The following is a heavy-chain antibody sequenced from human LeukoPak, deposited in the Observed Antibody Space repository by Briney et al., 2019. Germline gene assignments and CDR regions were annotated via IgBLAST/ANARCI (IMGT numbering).Heavy chain of an antibody. CDR1: GFTFSSYA. J-gene: IGHJ6*02. D-gene: IGHD6-19*01. CDR2: ISGSGGST. CDR3: AKDPGSGWYDFTGNYYYGMDV. V-gene: IGHV3-23*01. Sequence: PGGSLRLSCAASGFTFSSYAMSWVRQAPGKGLEWVSAISGSGGSTYYADSVKGRFTISRDNSKNTLYLQMNSLRAEDTAVYYCAKDPGSGWYDFTGNYYYGMDVWGQGTTVTVSS.